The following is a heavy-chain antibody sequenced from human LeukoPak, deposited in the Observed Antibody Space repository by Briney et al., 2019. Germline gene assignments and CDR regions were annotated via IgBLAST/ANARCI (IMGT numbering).Heavy chain of an antibody. J-gene: IGHJ4*02. Sequence: SGTLSLTCTVSGGSISSHYWSWIRQPPGKGLEWIGYIYYSGSTNYNPSLKSRVTISVDTSKNQFSLKLSSVTAADTAVYYCARGREKRWLQSFYFDYWGQGTLVTVSS. CDR3: ARGREKRWLQSFYFDY. CDR1: GGSISSHY. D-gene: IGHD5-24*01. CDR2: IYYSGST. V-gene: IGHV4-59*11.